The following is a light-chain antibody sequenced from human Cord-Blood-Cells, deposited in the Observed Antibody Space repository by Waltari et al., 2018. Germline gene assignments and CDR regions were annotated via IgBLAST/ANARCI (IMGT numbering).Light chain of an antibody. CDR1: QSISSW. CDR2: KAS. Sequence: DIQMTQSPSTLSASVGDRVTITCRASQSISSWLGWYQQKPGKAPKLLIYKASSLESGVPSRFNGSGSGTEFTLTISSLQPDDFATYYCQQYNSYSPYTFGQGTKLEIK. J-gene: IGKJ2*01. CDR3: QQYNSYSPYT. V-gene: IGKV1-5*03.